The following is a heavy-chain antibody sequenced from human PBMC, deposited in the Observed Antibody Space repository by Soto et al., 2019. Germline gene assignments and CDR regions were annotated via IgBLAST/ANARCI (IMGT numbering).Heavy chain of an antibody. CDR2: IRNKANSYTT. CDR3: VSALRKAAFDI. V-gene: IGHV3-72*01. CDR1: GFTFNNAW. Sequence: GGSLRLSCAASGFTFNNAWMNWVRQAPGKGLEWVGRIRNKANSYTTEYAASVKDRFTISRDDSKNSLYLQMNSLKTEDTAVYYCVSALRKAAFDIWGQGTMVTVSS. D-gene: IGHD3-16*01. J-gene: IGHJ3*02.